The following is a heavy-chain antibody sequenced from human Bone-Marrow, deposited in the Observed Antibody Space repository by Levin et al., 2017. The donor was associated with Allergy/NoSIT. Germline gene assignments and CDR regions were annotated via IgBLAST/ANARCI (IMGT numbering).Heavy chain of an antibody. J-gene: IGHJ6*04. CDR2: TSNDGSNK. CDR1: GFTLSNYP. V-gene: IGHV3-30-3*01. D-gene: IGHD4-17*01. Sequence: GGSLRLSCAASGFTLSNYPVQWVRQAPGKGLEWVAVTSNDGSNKYYADFVEGRFTISRDNSQNTVYLQMNSLKPEDTALYYCARDQFGRMAWDYGANTYYYYYTRDVWGKGTTVIVSA. CDR3: ARDQFGRMAWDYGANTYYYYYTRDV.